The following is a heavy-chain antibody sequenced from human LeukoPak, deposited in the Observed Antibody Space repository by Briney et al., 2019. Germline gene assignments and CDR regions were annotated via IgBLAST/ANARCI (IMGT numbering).Heavy chain of an antibody. Sequence: GGSLRLSCAASGFTFDDYAMHWVRQAPGKGLEWVSSISSSSSYIYYADSVKGRFTISRDNAKNSLYLQMNSLRAEDTAVYYCARDLAVAGTASVYWGQGTLVTVSS. J-gene: IGHJ4*02. CDR2: ISSSSSYI. CDR3: ARDLAVAGTASVY. V-gene: IGHV3-21*01. CDR1: GFTFDDYA. D-gene: IGHD6-19*01.